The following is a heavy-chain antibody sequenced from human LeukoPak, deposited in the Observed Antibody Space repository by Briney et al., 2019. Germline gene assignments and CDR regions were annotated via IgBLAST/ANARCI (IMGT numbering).Heavy chain of an antibody. CDR2: ICPGDSDT. V-gene: IGHV5-51*01. J-gene: IGHJ4*02. D-gene: IGHD1-26*01. CDR3: ARTPTIYSFDY. Sequence: GESLKISCKGSGYSFTSYWIGWVRQMPGKGLEWMGIICPGDSDTGYSPSFQGQVTISADKSISTAYLQWSSLKASDTAMYYCARTPTIYSFDYWGQGTLVTVSS. CDR1: GYSFTSYW.